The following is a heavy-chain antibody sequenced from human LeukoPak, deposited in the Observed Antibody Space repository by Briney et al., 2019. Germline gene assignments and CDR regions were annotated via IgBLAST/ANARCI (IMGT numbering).Heavy chain of an antibody. CDR3: VSGQQLVRFDY. V-gene: IGHV4-39*01. Sequence: SETLSLTCTVSGGSISSSSYYWGWIRQPPGKGLEWIGSIYYSENTYYNPSLKSRVTISVDTSKNQFSLRLSSVTAADTAVYYCVSGQQLVRFDYWGQGTLATVFS. CDR1: GGSISSSSYY. J-gene: IGHJ4*02. CDR2: IYYSENT. D-gene: IGHD6-13*01.